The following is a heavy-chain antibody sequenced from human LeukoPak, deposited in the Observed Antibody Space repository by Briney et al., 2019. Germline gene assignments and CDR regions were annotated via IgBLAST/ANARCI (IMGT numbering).Heavy chain of an antibody. V-gene: IGHV1-2*02. CDR1: GYTFTGYH. CDR3: ARDSGSSGWDPTSFLDY. CDR2: INPNSGGA. D-gene: IGHD6-19*01. Sequence: ASVTVSCKASGYTFTGYHIHWVRQAPGQGLEWMGWINPNSGGANSAQKFLGRVSMTRDTSISTVYMDLTSLRSDDTAVYYCARDSGSSGWDPTSFLDYWGRGTVVTVSS. J-gene: IGHJ4*02.